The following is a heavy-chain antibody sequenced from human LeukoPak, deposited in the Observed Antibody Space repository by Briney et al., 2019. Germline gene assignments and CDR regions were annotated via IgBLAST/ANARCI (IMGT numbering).Heavy chain of an antibody. Sequence: ASVKVSCKASGYTFTSYVINWVRQATGQGLEWMGWLNPNSGQSDFAQKFQGRVTMTRDTSISTAYMELGSLRSEDTAVYYCARGPPFRGSQGWFDPWGQGTLVIVSS. CDR2: LNPNSGQS. J-gene: IGHJ5*02. V-gene: IGHV1-8*01. CDR3: ARGPPFRGSQGWFDP. D-gene: IGHD1-26*01. CDR1: GYTFTSYV.